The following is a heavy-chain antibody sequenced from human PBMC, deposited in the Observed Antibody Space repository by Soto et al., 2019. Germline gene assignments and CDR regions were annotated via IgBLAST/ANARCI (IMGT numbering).Heavy chain of an antibody. CDR2: ISGSGGST. J-gene: IGHJ6*03. Sequence: HWGSLGISCAASGFIVSSYAMSWVRQAPGKGLEWVSAISGSGGSTYYADSVKGRFTISRDNSKNTLYLQMDSLRAEDTAVYYCAKDSNYDYIWGSYRWGYMDVWGKGTTVTVSS. CDR3: AKDSNYDYIWGSYRWGYMDV. V-gene: IGHV3-23*01. D-gene: IGHD3-16*02. CDR1: GFIVSSYA.